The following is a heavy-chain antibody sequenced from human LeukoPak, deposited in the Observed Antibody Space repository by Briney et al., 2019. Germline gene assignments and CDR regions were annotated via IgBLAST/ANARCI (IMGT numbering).Heavy chain of an antibody. Sequence: GASVKVSCKASGGTFSSYAISWVRQAPGQGLEWMGGIIPIFGTTNYAQKFQGRVTITADESTSTAYMELSSLRSEDTAVYYCARGFQPAAAGDYWGQGTLVTVSS. CDR3: ARGFQPAAAGDY. J-gene: IGHJ4*02. CDR2: IIPIFGTT. CDR1: GGTFSSYA. D-gene: IGHD6-13*01. V-gene: IGHV1-69*13.